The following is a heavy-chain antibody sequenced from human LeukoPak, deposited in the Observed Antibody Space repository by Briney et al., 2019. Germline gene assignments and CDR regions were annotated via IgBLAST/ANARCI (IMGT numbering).Heavy chain of an antibody. V-gene: IGHV4-34*01. J-gene: IGHJ4*02. CDR2: INHSGST. CDR3: ARSSVEYYFDY. CDR1: GGSFSRYY. Sequence: PSETLSLTCAVYGGSFSRYYWSWIRQPPGKGLEWIGEINHSGSTNYNPSLKSRVTISVDTSKNQFSLKLSSVTAADTAVYYCARSSVEYYFDYWGQGTLVTVSS.